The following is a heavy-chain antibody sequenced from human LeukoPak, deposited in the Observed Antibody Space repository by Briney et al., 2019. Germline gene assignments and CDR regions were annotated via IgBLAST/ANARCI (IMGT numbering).Heavy chain of an antibody. D-gene: IGHD6-19*01. J-gene: IGHJ4*02. CDR2: ISSSSSTI. CDR3: AKDIGGWYDY. Sequence: RPGGSLRLSCAASGFTFSSYSMNWVRQAPGKGLEWVSYISSSSSTIYYADSVKGRFTISRDNSKNSLYLQMNSLRTEDTALYYCAKDIGGWYDYWGQGTLVTVSS. V-gene: IGHV3-48*04. CDR1: GFTFSSYS.